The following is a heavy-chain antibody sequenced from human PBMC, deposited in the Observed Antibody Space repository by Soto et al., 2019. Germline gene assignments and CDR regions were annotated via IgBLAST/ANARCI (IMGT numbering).Heavy chain of an antibody. Sequence: QVQLVESGGGVVQPGRSLRLSCAASGFTFSSYAMHWVRQAPGKGLEWVAVISYDGNNKYYADSVKGRFTISRDNSKNTLYLQMNSLRAEDTAVYYCASTPARPDFNDYWGQGTLVTVSS. CDR2: ISYDGNNK. D-gene: IGHD6-6*01. V-gene: IGHV3-30-3*01. CDR1: GFTFSSYA. J-gene: IGHJ4*02. CDR3: ASTPARPDFNDY.